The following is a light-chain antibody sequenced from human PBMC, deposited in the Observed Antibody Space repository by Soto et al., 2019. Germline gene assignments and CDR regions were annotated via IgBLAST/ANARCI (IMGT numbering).Light chain of an antibody. V-gene: IGKV1-5*03. J-gene: IGKJ1*01. CDR3: QQYNSYSWT. CDR2: KAS. CDR1: QSISSW. Sequence: IQMTQSPSTLSASLADRVTITCRASQSISSWLAWYQQKPGKAPKLLIYKASSLESGVPSRFSGSGSGTEFTLTIRCLQPDDFATYYCQQYNSYSWTFGQGTKVDI.